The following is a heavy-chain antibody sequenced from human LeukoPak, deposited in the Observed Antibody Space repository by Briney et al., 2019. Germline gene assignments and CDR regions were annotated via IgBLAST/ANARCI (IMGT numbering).Heavy chain of an antibody. CDR1: GFTFSSYS. CDR2: ISSSSSTI. V-gene: IGHV3-48*01. D-gene: IGHD7-27*01. J-gene: IGHJ6*03. Sequence: PGGSLRLSCAASGFTFSSYSLNWVRQAPGKGLEWVSYISSSSSTIYYADSVKGRFTISRDNAKNSLYLQMNSLRAEDTAVYYCARVITGEPLTYYHYYYMDVWGKGTTVTVS. CDR3: ARVITGEPLTYYHYYYMDV.